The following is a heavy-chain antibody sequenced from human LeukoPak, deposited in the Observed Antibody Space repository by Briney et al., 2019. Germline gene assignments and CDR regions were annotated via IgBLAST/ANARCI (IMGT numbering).Heavy chain of an antibody. D-gene: IGHD3-16*02. CDR3: ASLRGLLLGELSPHHSIDY. J-gene: IGHJ4*02. CDR1: GFTFCYYE. Sequence: GGSLTLSCAACGFTFCYYEMKWVRQARGKGRDWVTYISYSGSGIYCAYSVKGRVTISRDNAKNSLYLQMNSLRAEDTAVYYCASLRGLLLGELSPHHSIDYWGQGTLVTVSS. CDR2: ISYSGSGI. V-gene: IGHV3-48*03.